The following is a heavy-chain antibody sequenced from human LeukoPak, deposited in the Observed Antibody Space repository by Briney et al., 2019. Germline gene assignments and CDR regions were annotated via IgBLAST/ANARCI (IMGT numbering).Heavy chain of an antibody. CDR2: ISGSGGST. V-gene: IGHV3-23*01. CDR1: GFTFSSYG. D-gene: IGHD3/OR15-3a*01. Sequence: RGSLRLSCAASGFTFSSYGMSWVRQAPGKGLEWVSAISGSGGSTYYAHSVKGRFTISRDNSKNTLYLQMNSLRAEDTAVYYCARDSGFSGTQRGEYWGQGTLVTVSS. CDR3: ARDSGFSGTQRGEY. J-gene: IGHJ4*02.